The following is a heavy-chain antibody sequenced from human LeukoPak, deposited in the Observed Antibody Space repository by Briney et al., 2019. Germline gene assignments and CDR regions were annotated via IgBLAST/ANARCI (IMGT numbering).Heavy chain of an antibody. V-gene: IGHV1-46*01. Sequence: VSVKVSCKASGYTFTSYYMHWVRQAPGQGLEWMGIINPSGGSTSYAQKFQGRVTMTRDTSTSTVYMELSSLRSEDTAVYYCARNNVVTPFDYWGQGTLVTVSS. CDR3: ARNNVVTPFDY. J-gene: IGHJ4*02. CDR1: GYTFTSYY. CDR2: INPSGGST. D-gene: IGHD4-23*01.